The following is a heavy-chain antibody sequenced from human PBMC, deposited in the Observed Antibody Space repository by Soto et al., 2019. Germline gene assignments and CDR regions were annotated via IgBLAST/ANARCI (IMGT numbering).Heavy chain of an antibody. V-gene: IGHV1-3*01. D-gene: IGHD2-2*01. J-gene: IGHJ5*02. Sequence: QVQLVQSGAEVKKPGASVKISCKASGYTFTRYTMNWVRQAPGQRLEWMGWINPDNGNTKSSQKFQDRVIITRDPSASTAYLVLSSLRSEDTAVYYFARGISTGQLDPWGQGTLVTVSS. CDR1: GYTFTRYT. CDR3: ARGISTGQLDP. CDR2: INPDNGNT.